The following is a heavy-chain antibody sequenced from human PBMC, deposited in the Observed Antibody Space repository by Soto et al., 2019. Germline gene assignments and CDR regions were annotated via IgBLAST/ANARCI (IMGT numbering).Heavy chain of an antibody. Sequence: SVKVSCKASGGTFSSYAISWVRQAPGQGLEWMGGIIPIFGTANYAQKFQGRVTITADESTSTAYMELSSLRSEDTAVYYCAREWRAGTTTVTPYYYYYYYGMDVWGQGTTVTVSS. CDR3: AREWRAGTTTVTPYYYYYYYGMDV. D-gene: IGHD1-7*01. V-gene: IGHV1-69*13. CDR1: GGTFSSYA. CDR2: IIPIFGTA. J-gene: IGHJ6*02.